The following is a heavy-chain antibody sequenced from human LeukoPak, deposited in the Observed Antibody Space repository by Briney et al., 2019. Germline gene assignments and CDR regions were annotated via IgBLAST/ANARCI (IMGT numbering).Heavy chain of an antibody. V-gene: IGHV4-59*01. J-gene: IGHJ4*02. CDR3: ARLAYF. CDR2: IYYSGST. CDR1: GGSISNYY. Sequence: PSETLSLTCTVSGGSISNYYWSWIRQPPGKGLEWIGYIYYSGSTNYNPSLKSRVTISIDTSKSQFSLKLSSVTAADAAVYYCARLAYFWGQGTLVTVSS.